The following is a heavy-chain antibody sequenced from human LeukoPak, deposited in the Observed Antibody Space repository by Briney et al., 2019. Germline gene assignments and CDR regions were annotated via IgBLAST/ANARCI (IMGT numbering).Heavy chain of an antibody. D-gene: IGHD3-9*01. CDR2: IYYSGST. V-gene: IGHV4-59*08. Sequence: SETLSLTCTVSGGSISSYYWSWIRQPPGKGLEWIGYIYYSGSTNYNPSLKSRVTISVDTSKNQFSLKLSSVTAADTAVYYCARRADINNWFDPWGQGTLVTVSS. CDR3: ARRADINNWFDP. CDR1: GGSISSYY. J-gene: IGHJ5*02.